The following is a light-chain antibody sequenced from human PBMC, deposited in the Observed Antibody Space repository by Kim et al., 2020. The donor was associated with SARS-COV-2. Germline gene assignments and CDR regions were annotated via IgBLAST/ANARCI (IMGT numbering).Light chain of an antibody. V-gene: IGKV3D-15*01. J-gene: IGKJ1*01. CDR1: QSDSGN. Sequence: VAPGEIASLARRTGQSDSGNLAWYQQKPGQAPRLLISGAATRTTGIPARCSGSRSGTEFTLTISSLQSEDFSVYYCQQYNNGPRTFGQGTKVDIK. CDR3: QQYNNGPRT. CDR2: GAA.